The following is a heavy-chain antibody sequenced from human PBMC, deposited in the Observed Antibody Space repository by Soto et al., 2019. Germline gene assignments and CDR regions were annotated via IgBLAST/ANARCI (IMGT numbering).Heavy chain of an antibody. Sequence: QVTLKESGPVLVKPTETLTLTCTVSGFSLSNARMGVSWIRQPPGKALEWLAHIFSNDEKSYSTSLKSRLTTSQDTAKSQVVLSMTTTDPVYTATYYCARRRSGWFLFAPWGHGTLVTVSS. CDR1: GFSLSNARMG. D-gene: IGHD6-19*01. CDR2: IFSNDEK. CDR3: ARRRSGWFLFAP. J-gene: IGHJ5*02. V-gene: IGHV2-26*01.